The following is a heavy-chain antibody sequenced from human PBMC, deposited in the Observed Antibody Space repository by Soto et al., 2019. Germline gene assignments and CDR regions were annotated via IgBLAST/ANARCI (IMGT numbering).Heavy chain of an antibody. CDR1: GFTCSRDW. V-gene: IGHV3-7*03. CDR3: AREER. J-gene: IGHJ3*01. CDR2: IKEDGSQK. Sequence: GGSLRLSCAASGFTCSRDWLSWVRQAPGKGLEWVANIKEDGSQKYYGDSVKGRFTISRDNAKNSLYLQMNSLRAEDTAVYYCAREERWGQGTMVTVSS.